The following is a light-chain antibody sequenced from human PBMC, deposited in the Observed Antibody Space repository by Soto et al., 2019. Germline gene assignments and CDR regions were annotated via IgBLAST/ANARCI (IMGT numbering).Light chain of an antibody. CDR2: GAS. CDR1: QSVGSN. Sequence: IVMTHSPATLSVSPLERATLSCMSSQSVGSNLAWYQQKPGQAPRLLIYGASTRATGIPARFSGSGSGTDFTLTISRLEPEDFAVYYCQQYGSSPLITFGQGTRLEIK. CDR3: QQYGSSPLIT. J-gene: IGKJ5*01. V-gene: IGKV3-15*01.